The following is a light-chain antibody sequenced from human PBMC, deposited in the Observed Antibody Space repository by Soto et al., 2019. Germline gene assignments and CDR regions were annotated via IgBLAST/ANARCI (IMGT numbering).Light chain of an antibody. Sequence: QAVVTQEPSFSVSPGGTVTLTCALSSGSVSTTYYPSWYQQTPGQAPRTLIYNTDIRSSGVPDRFTGSILGDKAALTITGAQADDEADYYCVLYMGSGISVFGGGTKLTVL. J-gene: IGLJ3*02. V-gene: IGLV8-61*01. CDR1: SGSVSTTYY. CDR3: VLYMGSGISV. CDR2: NTD.